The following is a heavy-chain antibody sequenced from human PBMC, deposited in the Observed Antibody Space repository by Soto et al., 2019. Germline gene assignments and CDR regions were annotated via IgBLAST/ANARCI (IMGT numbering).Heavy chain of an antibody. D-gene: IGHD6-6*01. CDR3: ARGGLYSSSGPFDY. J-gene: IGHJ4*02. V-gene: IGHV4-59*08. CDR2: IYYSGST. Sequence: SETLSLTCTVSGGSISSYYWSWIRQPPGKGLEWIGYIYYSGSTNYNPSLKSRVTISVDTSKNQFSLKLSSVTAADTAVYYCARGGLYSSSGPFDYWGQGTLVTVSS. CDR1: GGSISSYY.